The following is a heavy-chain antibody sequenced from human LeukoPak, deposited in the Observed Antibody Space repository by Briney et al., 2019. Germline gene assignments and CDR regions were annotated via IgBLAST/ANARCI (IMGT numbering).Heavy chain of an antibody. V-gene: IGHV3-23*01. CDR3: ASRITIFGVVTLIDY. D-gene: IGHD3-3*01. CDR2: ISGSGGST. J-gene: IGHJ4*02. CDR1: GFTFSSYA. Sequence: GGSLGLSCAASGFTFSSYALSWVRQAPGKGREGVSAISGSGGSTYYADSVKGRFTISRDNSKNTLYLQMNSLRAEDTAVYYCASRITIFGVVTLIDYWGQGTLVTVSS.